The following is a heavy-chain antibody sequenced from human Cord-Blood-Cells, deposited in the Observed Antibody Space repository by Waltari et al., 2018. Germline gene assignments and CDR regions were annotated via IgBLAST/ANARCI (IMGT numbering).Heavy chain of an antibody. J-gene: IGHJ4*02. D-gene: IGHD1-1*01. Sequence: EVQLVESGGGLVKPGGSLRLSCAAAGFTFSSYSMNWVRQAPGKGLEWVSSISSSSSYIYYADSVKGRFTISRDNAKNSLYLQMNSLRAEDTAVYYCAGDGLEPFDYWGQGTLVTVSS. CDR2: ISSSSSYI. CDR3: AGDGLEPFDY. CDR1: GFTFSSYS. V-gene: IGHV3-21*01.